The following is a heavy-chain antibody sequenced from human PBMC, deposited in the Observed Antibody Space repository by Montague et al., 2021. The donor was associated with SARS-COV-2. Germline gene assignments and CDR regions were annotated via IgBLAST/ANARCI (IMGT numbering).Heavy chain of an antibody. V-gene: IGHV4-31*03. CDR3: ARNRGWGSRGAGYIDL. CDR2: IYYTGST. J-gene: IGHJ2*01. Sequence: TLSLTCTLPGGSISGDNYYWTWIRQHPGKGLEWIADIYYTGSTYYXPSLQSRLRTSLDTSKNQFSLTLTSVTAADTAIYYCARNRGWGSRGAGYIDLWGRGTLVTVSS. CDR1: GGSISGDNYY. D-gene: IGHD7-27*01.